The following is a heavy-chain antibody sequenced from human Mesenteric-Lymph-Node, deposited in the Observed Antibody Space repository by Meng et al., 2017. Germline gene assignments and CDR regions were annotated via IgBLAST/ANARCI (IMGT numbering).Heavy chain of an antibody. Sequence: QVSLKWSGPGLVKPSGTLSLTCGVSGVSISSNIRWTWVRQPPGKGLEWIGDIDDSGSTNYNPSLNSRISISLDKSKNHFSLKVNSVTAADTAVYYCARGKQDAWELLAYWGQGALVTVSS. CDR2: IDDSGST. CDR3: ARGKQDAWELLAY. J-gene: IGHJ4*02. CDR1: GVSISSNIR. V-gene: IGHV4-4*02. D-gene: IGHD1-26*01.